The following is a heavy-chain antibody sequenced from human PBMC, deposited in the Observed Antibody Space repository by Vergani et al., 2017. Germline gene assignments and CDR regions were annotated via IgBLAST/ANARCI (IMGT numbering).Heavy chain of an antibody. Sequence: QVQLQESGPGLVKPSQTLSLTCTVSGDSMNSDDFYWSWIRQPPGKGLEWIGNIFYSGSTCYNPSLKTRLTLSVALSKNLFSLKRNSVTDADSAVYYCARVKWQDIDYWGRGALVAVCS. V-gene: IGHV4-30-4*01. CDR1: GDSMNSDDFY. D-gene: IGHD5-12*01. CDR2: IFYSGST. CDR3: ARVKWQDIDY. J-gene: IGHJ4*02.